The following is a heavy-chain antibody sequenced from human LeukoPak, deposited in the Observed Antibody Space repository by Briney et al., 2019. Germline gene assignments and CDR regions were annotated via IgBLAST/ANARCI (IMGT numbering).Heavy chain of an antibody. CDR3: ANLYYYHSSACETDY. D-gene: IGHD3-22*01. CDR1: GGSISSGSYY. CDR2: ISTSGST. V-gene: IGHV4-61*02. Sequence: PSQTLSLTCTVSGGSISSGSYYWSWIRQPAGKGLEWIGRISTSGSTNYNPSLKSRVTISVDTSKNHFSLKLSSVTAADTAVYYCANLYYYHSSACETDYWGQGALVTVSS. J-gene: IGHJ4*02.